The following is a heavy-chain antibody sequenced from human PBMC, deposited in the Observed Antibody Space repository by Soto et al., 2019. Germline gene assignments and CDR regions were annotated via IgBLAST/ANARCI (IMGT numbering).Heavy chain of an antibody. CDR2: MGGSNDDT. D-gene: IGHD1-20*01. Sequence: EYLVESGGGVVQPGRSLRLSCAASGFTFSSYGMHWVRQAPGKGLEWVSGMGGSNDDTYYADSVKGRFTISRDNSKNTLFLQMNSLRAEDTAVYYCAKDRVNHNSVWDPFDIWGQGTMVTVSS. CDR3: AKDRVNHNSVWDPFDI. J-gene: IGHJ3*02. V-gene: IGHV3-23*04. CDR1: GFTFSSYG.